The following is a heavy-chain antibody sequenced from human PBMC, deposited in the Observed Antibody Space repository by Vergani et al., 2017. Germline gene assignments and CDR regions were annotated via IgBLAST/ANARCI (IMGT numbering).Heavy chain of an antibody. Sequence: QVQLVQSGAEVKKPGASVKVSCKASGYTFTGYYMHWVRQAPGHGLEWMGLINPKSGGTNYAQKFQGWVTITRDTPSSTAYMELSRLRSDDTAVYYCVREVRAGEYCSSTSCSPAYAFDIWGQGTMVTVSS. D-gene: IGHD2-2*01. CDR1: GYTFTGYY. V-gene: IGHV1-2*04. J-gene: IGHJ3*02. CDR2: INPKSGGT. CDR3: VREVRAGEYCSSTSCSPAYAFDI.